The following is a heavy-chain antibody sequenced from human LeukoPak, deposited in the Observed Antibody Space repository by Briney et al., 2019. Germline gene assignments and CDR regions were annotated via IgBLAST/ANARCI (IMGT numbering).Heavy chain of an antibody. J-gene: IGHJ4*02. CDR1: GFTFSRYA. CDR3: SKDRYPYRSLSH. D-gene: IGHD3-16*01. V-gene: IGHV3-23*01. CDR2: ICGSGGSK. Sequence: PGGSLRLSCAASGFTFSRYAMSWVRQAPGRGLEWVSAICGSGGSKYYADCVRGRFTISRDNSKNALDLQMNRPRAEDTAVYYCSKDRYPYRSLSHWRQGTLLTVPS.